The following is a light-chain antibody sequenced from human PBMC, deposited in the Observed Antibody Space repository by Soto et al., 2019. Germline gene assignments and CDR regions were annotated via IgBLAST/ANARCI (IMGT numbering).Light chain of an antibody. J-gene: IGKJ3*01. CDR1: QSVSSN. CDR2: GAS. V-gene: IGKV3-15*01. Sequence: EIVMTQSPATLSVSPGERATLSCRASQSVSSNFAWYQQKPGQAPRLLIYGASTRATGIPAMFSGSGFGTEFTLTICSLQSEDFAIFYFQQYNNWPVTFGPGTKVDIK. CDR3: QQYNNWPVT.